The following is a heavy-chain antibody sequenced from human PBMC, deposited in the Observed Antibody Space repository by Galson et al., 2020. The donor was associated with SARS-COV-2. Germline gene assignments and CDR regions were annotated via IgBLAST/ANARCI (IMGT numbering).Heavy chain of an antibody. J-gene: IGHJ2*01. CDR3: ARVIPMVRGVLLYGYFNL. V-gene: IGHV1-69*13. D-gene: IGHD3-10*01. CDR1: GDNFNSYA. CDR2: IIPAYGTS. Sequence: SVKVSCKVPGDNFNSYAVTWVRQAPGQGLEWMGGIIPAYGTSNYAQKFQGRFTVIADEVSSTAYMELTSLRSEDTAVYYCARVIPMVRGVLLYGYFNLWGRGTLVTVSS.